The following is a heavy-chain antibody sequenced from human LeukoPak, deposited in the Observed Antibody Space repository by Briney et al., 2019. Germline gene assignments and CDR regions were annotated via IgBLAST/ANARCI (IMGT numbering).Heavy chain of an antibody. D-gene: IGHD6-13*01. CDR1: GFTFSSYS. CDR2: ISSSSSYI. Sequence: GGSLRLSCAASGFTFSSYSMNWVRQAPGKGLEWVSSISSSSSYIYYADSVKGRFTISRDNAKNSLYLQMNSLRAEDTAVYYCARDGPGYSSSWTSYYYYYGMDVWGQGTTVTVSS. CDR3: ARDGPGYSSSWTSYYYYYGMDV. V-gene: IGHV3-21*01. J-gene: IGHJ6*02.